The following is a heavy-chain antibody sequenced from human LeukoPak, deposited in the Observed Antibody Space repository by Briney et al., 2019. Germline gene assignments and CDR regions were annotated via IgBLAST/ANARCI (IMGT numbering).Heavy chain of an antibody. CDR1: GGSFSGYY. CDR2: INHSGST. Sequence: SETLSLTCAVYGGSFSGYYWSWIRQPPGKGLEWIGEINHSGSTNYNPSLKSRVTISVDTSKNQFSLKLSPVTAADTAVYYCARGLSDYYDSSGPNDYWGQGTLVTVSS. CDR3: ARGLSDYYDSSGPNDY. D-gene: IGHD3-22*01. J-gene: IGHJ4*02. V-gene: IGHV4-34*01.